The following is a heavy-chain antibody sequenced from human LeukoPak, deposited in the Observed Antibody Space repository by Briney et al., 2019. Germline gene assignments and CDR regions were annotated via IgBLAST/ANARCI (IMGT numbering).Heavy chain of an antibody. J-gene: IGHJ4*02. CDR1: GFTFSGSA. V-gene: IGHV3-73*01. CDR2: IRSKANSYAT. CDR3: TRHYYDSSGYYSFDY. Sequence: PGGSLRLSCAASGFTFSGSAMHWVRQASGKGLEWVSRIRSKANSYATAYAASVKGRFTISRDDSKNTAYLQMNSLKTEDTAVYYCTRHYYDSSGYYSFDYWGQGTLVTVSS. D-gene: IGHD3-22*01.